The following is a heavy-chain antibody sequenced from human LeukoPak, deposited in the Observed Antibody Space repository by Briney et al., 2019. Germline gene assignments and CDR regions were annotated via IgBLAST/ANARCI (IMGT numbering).Heavy chain of an antibody. CDR2: IYTGGST. Sequence: GGSLRLSCAASGFIVSSNYMNWVRQAPGKGLEWVSVIYTGGSTDYAASVKGRFTISRDNSKNTLYLQMNSLRAEDTAVYYCAREYSSGYYSIDYWGQGTLVTVSS. V-gene: IGHV3-53*01. D-gene: IGHD3-22*01. CDR3: AREYSSGYYSIDY. J-gene: IGHJ4*02. CDR1: GFIVSSNY.